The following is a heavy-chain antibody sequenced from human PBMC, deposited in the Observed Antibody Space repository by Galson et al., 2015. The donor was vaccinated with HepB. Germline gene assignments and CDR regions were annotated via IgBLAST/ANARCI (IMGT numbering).Heavy chain of an antibody. V-gene: IGHV3-15*01. CDR2: VKSKPDGGTI. Sequence: SLRLSCAASGFTFSNAWMNWVRQAPGKGLEWVGRVKSKPDGGTIDYVAPVKGRFTISRDDSKNTLYLQVNSLKTEDTAVYYCATGRAFDIWGQGTMVTVSS. CDR1: GFTFSNAW. CDR3: ATGRAFDI. J-gene: IGHJ3*02.